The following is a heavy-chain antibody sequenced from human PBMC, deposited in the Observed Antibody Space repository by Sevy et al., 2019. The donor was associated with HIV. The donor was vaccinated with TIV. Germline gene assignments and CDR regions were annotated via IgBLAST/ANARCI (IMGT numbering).Heavy chain of an antibody. V-gene: IGHV1-69*13. D-gene: IGHD4-17*01. CDR1: GGTFSSYA. CDR3: ARDQTVTTSRGFDY. Sequence: ASVQVSCKASGGTFSSYAISWVRQAPGQGLEWMGGIIPIFGTANYAQKFQGRVTITADESTSTAYMELSSLRSEDTAVYYCARDQTVTTSRGFDYWGQGTLVTVSS. CDR2: IIPIFGTA. J-gene: IGHJ4*02.